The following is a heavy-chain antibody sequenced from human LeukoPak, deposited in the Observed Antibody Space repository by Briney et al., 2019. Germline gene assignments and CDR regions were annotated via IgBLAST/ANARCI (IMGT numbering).Heavy chain of an antibody. J-gene: IGHJ3*01. D-gene: IGHD2-15*01. CDR3: ARDRYCSGGSCYGDAFDL. Sequence: GGSLRLSCAASGFPFSSYAMSWVRQSPGKGLEWVSAISGGNGNTYYAYYADSVKGRFIISRDHSKNTLYLQMNSLRAEDTAVYYCARDRYCSGGSCYGDAFDLWGQGTMVTVSS. CDR2: ISGGNGNTYYA. V-gene: IGHV3-23*01. CDR1: GFPFSSYA.